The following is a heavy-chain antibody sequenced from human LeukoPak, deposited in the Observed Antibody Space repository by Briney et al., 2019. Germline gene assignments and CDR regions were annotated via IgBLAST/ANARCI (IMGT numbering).Heavy chain of an antibody. CDR2: IYYSGST. D-gene: IGHD4-17*01. J-gene: IGHJ4*02. Sequence: SETLSLTCTVSGGSISSYYWSWIRQPPGKGLGWIGYIYYSGSTNYNRSLKSRVTISVDTSKNQFSLKRSCVTAADRAVFYCGGDYGGNAGVWGQGTLVTVSS. CDR3: GGDYGGNAGV. CDR1: GGSISSYY. V-gene: IGHV4-59*01.